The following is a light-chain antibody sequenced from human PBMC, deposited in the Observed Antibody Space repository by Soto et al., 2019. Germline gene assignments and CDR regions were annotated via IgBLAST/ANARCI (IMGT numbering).Light chain of an antibody. CDR1: SSDVGGYNY. CDR2: DVS. Sequence: QSALTQPASVSGSPGQSITISCTGTSSDVGGYNYVSWYQQYPGKAPTVMIYDVSNQPSGISNRFSGSKSGNTASLTISGLQAEDEADYYCSSYTTSSTPVVFGGGTKVTVL. CDR3: SSYTTSSTPVV. J-gene: IGLJ2*01. V-gene: IGLV2-14*01.